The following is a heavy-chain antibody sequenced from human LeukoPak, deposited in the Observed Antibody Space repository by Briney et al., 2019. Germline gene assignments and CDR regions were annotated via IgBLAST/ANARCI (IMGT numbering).Heavy chain of an antibody. Sequence: ASVKVSCKASGYTFTSYAMHWVRQAPGQRLEWMGWINAGNGNTKYSQKFQGRVTMTTDTSTSTAYMELRSLRSDDTAVYYCARSSYLYSYSTNWGQGTLVTVSS. CDR2: INAGNGNT. CDR3: ARSSYLYSYSTN. V-gene: IGHV1-3*01. D-gene: IGHD5-18*01. CDR1: GYTFTSYA. J-gene: IGHJ4*02.